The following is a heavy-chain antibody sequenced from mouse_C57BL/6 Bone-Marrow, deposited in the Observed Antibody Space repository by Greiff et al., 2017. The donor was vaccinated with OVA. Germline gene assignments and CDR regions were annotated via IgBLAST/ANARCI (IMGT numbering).Heavy chain of an antibody. CDR1: GFTFSSYG. J-gene: IGHJ3*01. CDR2: ISSGGSYT. D-gene: IGHD1-1*01. CDR3: ARDYGSSSWFAY. Sequence: EVKLVESGGDLVKPGGSLKLSCAASGFTFSSYGMSWVRQTPDKRLEWVATISSGGSYTYYPDSVKGRFTISRDNAKNTLYLQMSHLKSEDTAMYYCARDYGSSSWFAYWGQGTLVTVSA. V-gene: IGHV5-6*01.